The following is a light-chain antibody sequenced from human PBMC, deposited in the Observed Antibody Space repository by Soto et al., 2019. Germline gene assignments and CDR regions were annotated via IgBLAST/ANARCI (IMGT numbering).Light chain of an antibody. V-gene: IGKV3-20*01. CDR1: QSVSSNY. CDR2: GAS. J-gene: IGKJ4*01. Sequence: EIVLTQSPGTLSLSPGERATLSCRASQSVSSNYLAWYQQKPGQAPRLLIYGASSRATSIPDRFSGSGSGKDFTLTISRLEPEDFAVYHCLQYGSSPLTFGGGTKVEIK. CDR3: LQYGSSPLT.